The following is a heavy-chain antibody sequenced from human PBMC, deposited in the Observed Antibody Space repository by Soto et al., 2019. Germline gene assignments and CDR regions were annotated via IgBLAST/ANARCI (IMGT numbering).Heavy chain of an antibody. CDR1: GGSFSGYH. J-gene: IGHJ6*02. CDR3: ATRDSYYGMDF. CDR2: ISQSGST. Sequence: QVQLQQWGAGLLKPSETLSLTCGVSGGSFSGYHWSWIRQAPGKGLEWIGEISQSGSTNYSPSLKSRVTMSVDTSKKQFSLKLSSVTAADTALYYGATRDSYYGMDFWGQGTTVTVSS. V-gene: IGHV4-34*01.